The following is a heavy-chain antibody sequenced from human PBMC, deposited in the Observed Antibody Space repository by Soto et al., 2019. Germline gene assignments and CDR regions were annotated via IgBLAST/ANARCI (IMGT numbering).Heavy chain of an antibody. CDR2: IYYSGST. Sequence: PSETLSLTCTVSGGSISSSSYYWGWIRQPPGKGLEWIGSIYYSGSTYYNPSLKSRVTISVDTSKNQFSLKLSSVTAADTAVYYCARQVEQANYDFWSGYLYYFDYWGQGTLVTVSS. V-gene: IGHV4-39*01. D-gene: IGHD3-3*01. J-gene: IGHJ4*02. CDR3: ARQVEQANYDFWSGYLYYFDY. CDR1: GGSISSSSYY.